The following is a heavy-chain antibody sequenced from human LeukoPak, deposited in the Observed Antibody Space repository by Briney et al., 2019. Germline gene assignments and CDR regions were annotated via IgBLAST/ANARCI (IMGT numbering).Heavy chain of an antibody. J-gene: IGHJ5*02. CDR2: IYYSGST. V-gene: IGHV4-39*01. D-gene: IGHD6-19*01. CDR1: GGSLSSSSYY. CDR3: ARRRGVAVAGTRPINWFDP. Sequence: SETLSLTCTVSGGSLSSSSYYWGWIRQPPGKGLEWIGSIYYSGSTYYNPSLKSRVTISVDTSKNQFSLKLSSVTAADTAVYYCARRRGVAVAGTRPINWFDPGGQGTLVTVSS.